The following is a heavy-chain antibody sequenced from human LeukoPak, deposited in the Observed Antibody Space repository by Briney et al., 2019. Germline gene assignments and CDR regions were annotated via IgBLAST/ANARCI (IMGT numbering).Heavy chain of an antibody. CDR1: GGTFSSYA. CDR2: IIPIFGTA. Sequence: SVKVSCKASGGTFSSYAISWVRQAPGQGLEWMGRIIPIFGTANYAQKFQGRVTITTDESTSTAYMELSSLRSEDTAVYYCARDPHLTVGTVTTTGDEYTWGQGTLVAVSS. CDR3: ARDPHLTVGTVTTTGDEYT. J-gene: IGHJ5*02. V-gene: IGHV1-69*05. D-gene: IGHD1-1*01.